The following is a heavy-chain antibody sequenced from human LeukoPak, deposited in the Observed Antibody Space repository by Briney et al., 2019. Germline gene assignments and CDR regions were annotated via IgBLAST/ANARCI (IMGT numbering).Heavy chain of an antibody. CDR3: ARVGYSNYVLDY. CDR1: GFTFSSYS. V-gene: IGHV3-21*01. J-gene: IGHJ4*02. D-gene: IGHD4-11*01. Sequence: GGSLRLSCAASGFTFSSYSMHWVRQAPGKGLEWVSSISSSSSSSYSYTYYADSVQGRFTISRDNAKNTLLLQMNSLRAEDTAVYYCARVGYSNYVLDYWGQGTLVTVSS. CDR2: ISSSSSSSYSYT.